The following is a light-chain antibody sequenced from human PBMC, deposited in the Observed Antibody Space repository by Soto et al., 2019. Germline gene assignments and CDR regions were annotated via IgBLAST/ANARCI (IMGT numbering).Light chain of an antibody. CDR2: NNN. CDR3: AAWDDSLNGHVA. Sequence: QSVLTQPPSASGTPGQRVTISCSGSGSNIGMNPVDWYQHLPGTAPKLLIYNNNQRPSGVPDRFSGSKSGTSASLAISGLQSDDEADYYCAAWDDSLNGHVAFGGGTKLTVL. CDR1: GSNIGMNP. V-gene: IGLV1-44*01. J-gene: IGLJ2*01.